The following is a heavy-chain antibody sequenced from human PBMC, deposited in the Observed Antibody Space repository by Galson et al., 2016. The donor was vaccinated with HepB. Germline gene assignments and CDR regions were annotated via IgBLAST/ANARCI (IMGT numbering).Heavy chain of an antibody. J-gene: IGHJ4*02. CDR1: GDSVSNNNAG. V-gene: IGHV6-1*01. CDR3: ARSHLLGRGFGW. D-gene: IGHD7-27*01. CDR2: TFYRSNWQN. Sequence: CAISGDSVSNNNAGWYWIRQSPSRGLGCLGRTFYRSNWQNDYAESVNSRISINADTAKNEFSLHLRSVTPEDTGVYYCARSHLLGRGFGWWGPGTPVTVSS.